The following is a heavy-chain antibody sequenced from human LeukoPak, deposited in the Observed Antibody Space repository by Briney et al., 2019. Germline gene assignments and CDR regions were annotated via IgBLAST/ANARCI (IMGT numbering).Heavy chain of an antibody. D-gene: IGHD5-12*01. CDR2: ISGGGGST. V-gene: IGHV3-23*01. Sequence: GGSLRLSCAASGFTFTSYSMNWVRQAPGKGLEWVSTISGGGGSTYYADSVKGRFTISRDNSKNTLYLQVNSLRAEDTAVYYCARAPFPSVATPQDHYDYYGMDVWGQGTTVTVSS. CDR3: ARAPFPSVATPQDHYDYYGMDV. CDR1: GFTFTSYS. J-gene: IGHJ6*02.